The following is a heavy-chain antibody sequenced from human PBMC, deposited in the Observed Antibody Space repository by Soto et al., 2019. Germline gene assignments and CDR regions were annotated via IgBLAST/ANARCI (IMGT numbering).Heavy chain of an antibody. CDR3: ANEGTVIVPAGYTHYYYGMDV. Sequence: ASVKVSCKASGYTFTSYYMHWLLQAPGQGLEWMGIINPSGGSTSYAQTVQGRVTMTRDTSTSTVYMELNSLRAEDTAVYYCANEGTVIVPAGYTHYYYGMDVWGQGTLVTVSS. J-gene: IGHJ6*02. V-gene: IGHV1-46*01. CDR2: INPSGGST. D-gene: IGHD2-2*01. CDR1: GYTFTSYY.